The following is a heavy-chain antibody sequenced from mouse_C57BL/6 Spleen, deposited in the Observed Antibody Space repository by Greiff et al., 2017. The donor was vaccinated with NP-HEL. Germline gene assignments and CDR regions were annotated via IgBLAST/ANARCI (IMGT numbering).Heavy chain of an antibody. V-gene: IGHV1-55*01. J-gene: IGHJ3*01. Sequence: QVQLQQPGAELVKPGASVKMSCKASGYTFTSYWITWVKQRPGQGLEWIGDIYPGSGSTNYNEKFKSKATLTVDTSSSTAYMQLSSLTSEDSAVYYCARFEAQGAWFAYWGQGTLVTVSA. D-gene: IGHD3-2*02. CDR2: IYPGSGST. CDR1: GYTFTSYW. CDR3: ARFEAQGAWFAY.